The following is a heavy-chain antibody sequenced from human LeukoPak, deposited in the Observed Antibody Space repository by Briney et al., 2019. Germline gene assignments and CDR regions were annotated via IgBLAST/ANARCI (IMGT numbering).Heavy chain of an antibody. V-gene: IGHV3-7*04. Sequence: GGSLRLSCAASGFTFSTYWMTWVRQAPGKGLEWVANIKEDGGEKSYVDSVKGRFTISRDNAKNSLYLQMNSLRAEDTAVYYCARAGSSSSRDYWGQGTLVTVSS. CDR1: GFTFSTYW. J-gene: IGHJ4*02. D-gene: IGHD6-6*01. CDR2: IKEDGGEK. CDR3: ARAGSSSSRDY.